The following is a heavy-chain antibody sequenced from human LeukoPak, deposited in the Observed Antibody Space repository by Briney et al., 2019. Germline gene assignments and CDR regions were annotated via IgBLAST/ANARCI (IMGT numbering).Heavy chain of an antibody. CDR2: IYSGGST. Sequence: GGSLRLSCAASGFTVSSNYMSWVRQAPGKGLEWVSVIYSGGSTYYADSVKGRFTISRDNSKNTLYLQMNSLRAEDTALYYCARGLCYYGSGIYWYYFDYWGQGTLVTVSS. D-gene: IGHD3-10*01. CDR3: ARGLCYYGSGIYWYYFDY. CDR1: GFTVSSNY. V-gene: IGHV3-66*01. J-gene: IGHJ4*02.